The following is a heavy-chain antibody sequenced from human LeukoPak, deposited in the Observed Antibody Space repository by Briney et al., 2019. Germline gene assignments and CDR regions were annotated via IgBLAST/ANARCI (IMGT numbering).Heavy chain of an antibody. V-gene: IGHV1-8*01. CDR1: GYTFTSYD. CDR2: MNPNSGNT. D-gene: IGHD3-22*01. J-gene: IGHJ3*02. Sequence: AASVKVSCKASGYTFTSYDINWVRQATGQGLEWMGWMNPNSGNTGYAQKFQGRVTMTRNTSISTAYMELSSLRSEDTAVYYCARDRASTYYYDSSGYYYASDAFDIWGQGTMVTVSS. CDR3: ARDRASTYYYDSSGYYYASDAFDI.